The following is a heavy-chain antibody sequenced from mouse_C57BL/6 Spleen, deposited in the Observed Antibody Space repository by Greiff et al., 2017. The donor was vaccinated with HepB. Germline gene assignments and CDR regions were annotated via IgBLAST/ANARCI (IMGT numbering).Heavy chain of an antibody. D-gene: IGHD2-4*01. CDR1: GYTFTDYY. V-gene: IGHV1-76*01. CDR3: ARSYYDYPPSYFDY. Sequence: VQLQQSGAELVRPGASVKLSCKASGYTFTDYYINWVKQRPGQGLEWIARIYPGSGNTYYNEKFKGKATLTAEKSSSTAYMQLSSLTSEDSAVYFCARSYYDYPPSYFDYWGQGTTLTVSS. J-gene: IGHJ2*01. CDR2: IYPGSGNT.